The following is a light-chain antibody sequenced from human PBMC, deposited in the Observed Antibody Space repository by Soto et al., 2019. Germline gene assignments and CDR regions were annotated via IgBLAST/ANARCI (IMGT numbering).Light chain of an antibody. Sequence: ILMTKSPSSLSASVGDRGTITWRASQSISTYLHWYQQKPGTAPKLLIYDASSLESGVPSRFSGSGSGTEFTLTISSLQPDDFATYYCQQYNSYSGTFGQGTKVDIK. J-gene: IGKJ1*01. CDR1: QSISTY. V-gene: IGKV1-5*01. CDR2: DAS. CDR3: QQYNSYSGT.